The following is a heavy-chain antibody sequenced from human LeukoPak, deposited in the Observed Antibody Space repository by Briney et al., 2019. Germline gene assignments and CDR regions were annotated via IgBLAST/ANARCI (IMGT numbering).Heavy chain of an antibody. CDR1: GYTFTSYG. Sequence: ASVKVSCKASGYTFTSYGISWGRQAPGQGLEWMGWISAYNCDTNYAQKLQGRVTMTTDTSTSTAYMELRSLRSDDTAVYYCARMIAAALPIDYWGQGTLVTVSS. CDR2: ISAYNCDT. J-gene: IGHJ4*02. V-gene: IGHV1-18*04. D-gene: IGHD6-13*01. CDR3: ARMIAAALPIDY.